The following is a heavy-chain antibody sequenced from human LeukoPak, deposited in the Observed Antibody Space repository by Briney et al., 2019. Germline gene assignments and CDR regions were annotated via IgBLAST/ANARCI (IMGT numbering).Heavy chain of an antibody. V-gene: IGHV3-23*01. Sequence: SGGSLRLSCAASGFTFSSYGMSWVRQAPGKGLEWVSAISGSGGSTYYADSVKGRFTISRDNSKNTLYLQMNSLRAEDTAVYYCAKVRYSWDYFDYWGQGTLVTVSS. CDR3: AKVRYSWDYFDY. J-gene: IGHJ4*02. D-gene: IGHD4-11*01. CDR2: ISGSGGST. CDR1: GFTFSSYG.